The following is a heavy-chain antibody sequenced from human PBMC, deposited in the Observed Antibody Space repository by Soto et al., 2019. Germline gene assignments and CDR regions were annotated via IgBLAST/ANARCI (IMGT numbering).Heavy chain of an antibody. J-gene: IGHJ5*02. CDR3: ARELFGRSVWFDP. V-gene: IGHV4-59*01. D-gene: IGHD3-10*01. CDR1: GGSISSYY. Sequence: TSETLSLTCTVSGGSISSYYWSWIRQPPGKGLEWIGYIYYSGSTNYNPSLKSRVTISVDTSKNQFSLKLSSVTAADTAVYYCARELFGRSVWFDPWGQGTLVTVS. CDR2: IYYSGST.